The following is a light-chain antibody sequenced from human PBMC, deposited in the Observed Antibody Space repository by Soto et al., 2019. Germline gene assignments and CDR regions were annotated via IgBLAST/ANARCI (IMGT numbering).Light chain of an antibody. J-gene: IGLJ2*01. CDR3: CSYAGSSTVV. Sequence: QSALTQPASVSGSPGQSITISCTGTSSDVGSYNLVSWYQQHPGKAPKLMIYEGSKRPSGVSNRFSGSKSSNTASLTISGLQAEDEADDYCCSYAGSSTVVFGGGTKLTVL. V-gene: IGLV2-23*01. CDR1: SSDVGSYNL. CDR2: EGS.